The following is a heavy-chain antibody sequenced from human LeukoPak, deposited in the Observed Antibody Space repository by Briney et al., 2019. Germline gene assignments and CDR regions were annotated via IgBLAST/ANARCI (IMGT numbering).Heavy chain of an antibody. Sequence: GGSLRLSCAASGFTFSSYAMRWVRQAPGKGLEWVSAISGSGGSTYYADSVKGRFTISRDNSKNTLYLQMNSLRAEDTAVYYCESTLYCSSTSCYTGHDAFDIWGQGTMVTVSS. D-gene: IGHD2-2*02. CDR1: GFTFSSYA. V-gene: IGHV3-23*01. J-gene: IGHJ3*02. CDR3: ESTLYCSSTSCYTGHDAFDI. CDR2: ISGSGGST.